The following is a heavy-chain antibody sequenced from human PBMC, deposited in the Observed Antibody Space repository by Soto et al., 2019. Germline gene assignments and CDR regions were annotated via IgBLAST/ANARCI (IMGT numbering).Heavy chain of an antibody. CDR2: MKSKTDAETT. CDR1: GFTFNTVW. Sequence: GSLRLSCAASGFTFNTVWMSWVRQAPEKGLAWVGRMKSKTDAETTDYAAPVKGRFTISRDDSKNTLYLQMKSLRTEYTAVYYRATGRIAVARITGPYWGQRSLVTVAS. V-gene: IGHV3-15*01. CDR3: ATGRIAVARITGPY. D-gene: IGHD6-19*01. J-gene: IGHJ4*02.